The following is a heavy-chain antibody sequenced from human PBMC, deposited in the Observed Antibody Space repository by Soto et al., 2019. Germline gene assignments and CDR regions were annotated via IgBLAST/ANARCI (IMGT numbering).Heavy chain of an antibody. CDR2: ISSSSSYI. J-gene: IGHJ4*02. Sequence: EVQLVESGGGLVKPGGSLRPSCAASGFTFSSYSMNWVRQAPGKGLEWVSSISSSSSYIYYADSVKGRFTISRDNAKNSLYLQMNSLRAEDTAVYYCAREGAVAGHYDYWGQGTLVTVSS. CDR1: GFTFSSYS. V-gene: IGHV3-21*01. D-gene: IGHD6-19*01. CDR3: AREGAVAGHYDY.